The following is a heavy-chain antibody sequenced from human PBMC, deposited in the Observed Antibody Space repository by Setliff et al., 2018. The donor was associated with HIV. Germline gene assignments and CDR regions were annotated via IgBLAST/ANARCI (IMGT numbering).Heavy chain of an antibody. CDR3: AREYYDFWSGYSDAFHI. CDR2: ISAYNGNT. V-gene: IGHV1-18*01. CDR1: GYTFTSYG. D-gene: IGHD3-3*01. J-gene: IGHJ3*02. Sequence: GASVKVSCKASGYTFTSYGISWVRQAPGQGLEWMGWISAYNGNTNYAQTLQGRVTMTTDTSTSTAYMELRSLRSDDTAVYYCAREYYDFWSGYSDAFHIWGQGTMVTVS.